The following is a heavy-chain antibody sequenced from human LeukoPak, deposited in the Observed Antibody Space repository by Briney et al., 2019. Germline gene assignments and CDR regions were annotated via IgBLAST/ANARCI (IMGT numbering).Heavy chain of an antibody. CDR1: GFTFSSYG. J-gene: IGHJ4*02. CDR2: IWYDGSNK. D-gene: IGHD3-22*01. V-gene: IGHV3-33*01. Sequence: GGSLRLSCAASGFTFSSYGMHWVRQAPGKGLEWVAVIWYDGSNKYYADSVKGRFTISRDNSKNTLYLQMNSLRAEDTAVYYCARDTHYYDSSGYYRFDYWGQGTLVTVSS. CDR3: ARDTHYYDSSGYYRFDY.